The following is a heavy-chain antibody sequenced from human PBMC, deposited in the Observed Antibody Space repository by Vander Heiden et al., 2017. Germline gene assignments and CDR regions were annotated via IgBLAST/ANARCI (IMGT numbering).Heavy chain of an antibody. J-gene: IGHJ4*02. CDR3: AHRGLGRYFDY. D-gene: IGHD7-27*01. CDR2: IYWNDDK. CDR1: GFSLSTSGVG. V-gene: IGHV2-5*01. Sequence: QITLKESGPTLVKPPQTLTLTCTFSGFSLSTSGVGGGWIRQPAGKALEWLALIYWNDDKRYSPSLKSRLTITKDTSKNQVVLTMTNSDPVDTATYYCAHRGLGRYFDYWGQGTLVTVSS.